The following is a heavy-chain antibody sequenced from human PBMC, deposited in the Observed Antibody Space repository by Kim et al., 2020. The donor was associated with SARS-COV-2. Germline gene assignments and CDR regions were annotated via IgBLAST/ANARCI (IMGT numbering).Heavy chain of an antibody. J-gene: IGHJ3*02. CDR3: AKDRDCSGGSCYDPFDI. CDR1: GFTFSHFV. CDR2: FSGRGDFT. D-gene: IGHD2-15*01. V-gene: IGHV3-23*01. Sequence: GGSLRLSCAASGFTFSHFVMTWDRQAPGKGLEWVSSFSGRGDFTYYADSVKGRFTISRDNSKNTVSLQMNSLSAEDTAVYYCAKDRDCSGGSCYDPFDIWGQGTMVTVSS.